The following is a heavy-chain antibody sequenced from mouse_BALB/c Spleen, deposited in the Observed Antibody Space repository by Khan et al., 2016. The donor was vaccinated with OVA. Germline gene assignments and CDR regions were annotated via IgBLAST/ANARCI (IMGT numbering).Heavy chain of an antibody. CDR2: TNPTNGRT. D-gene: IGHD1-1*01. V-gene: IGHV1S81*02. CDR1: GYTFTSYW. CDR3: ARIKKIVATYFDY. J-gene: IGHJ2*01. Sequence: QVQLQQSGAELVKAGASVKMSCKASGYTFTSYWMHWVKQRLGQGLEWFAETNPTNGRTYYNEKFKSKATLTVEKSSSTAYILRIGPTFEDSAVHYCARIKKIVATYFDYWGQGTTLTVSS.